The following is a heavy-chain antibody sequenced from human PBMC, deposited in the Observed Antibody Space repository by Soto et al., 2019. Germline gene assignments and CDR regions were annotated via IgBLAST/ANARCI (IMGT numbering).Heavy chain of an antibody. Sequence: ASVKVSCKASGYTFTRYDINWVRQATGQGLEWMGWMNPNSGNTGYAQKFQGRVTMTRNTSISTAYMELSSLRSEDTAVYYCAILGGYALWGWYYYYCMDVWGQGTTVTVSS. V-gene: IGHV1-8*01. J-gene: IGHJ6*02. CDR2: MNPNSGNT. CDR3: AILGGYALWGWYYYYCMDV. D-gene: IGHD1-26*01. CDR1: GYTFTRYD.